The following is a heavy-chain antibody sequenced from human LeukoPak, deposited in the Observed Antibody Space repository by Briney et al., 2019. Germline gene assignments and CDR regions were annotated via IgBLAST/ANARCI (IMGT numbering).Heavy chain of an antibody. CDR1: GGTFSSYA. J-gene: IGHJ6*02. V-gene: IGHV1-18*01. D-gene: IGHD3-22*01. Sequence: ASVKVSCKASGGTFSSYAISWVRQAPGQGLEWMGWISAYNGNTNYAQKLQGRVTMTTDTSTSTAYMELRSLRSDDTAVYYCARAGYYDSSGYYPDYYYYGMDVWGQGTTVTVSS. CDR2: ISAYNGNT. CDR3: ARAGYYDSSGYYPDYYYYGMDV.